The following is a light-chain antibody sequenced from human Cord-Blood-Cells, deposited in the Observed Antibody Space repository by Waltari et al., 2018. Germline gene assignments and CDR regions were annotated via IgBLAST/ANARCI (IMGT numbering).Light chain of an antibody. Sequence: QSALTQPASVSGSPGQSITISCTGTSSDVGGYNYVSWYQPHPGKAPKLMLYDVSKRPSGVSSRFSGSKSGNTASLTISGLQAEDEADYYCSSYTSSSTWVFGGGTKLTVL. V-gene: IGLV2-14*01. J-gene: IGLJ3*02. CDR1: SSDVGGYNY. CDR2: DVS. CDR3: SSYTSSSTWV.